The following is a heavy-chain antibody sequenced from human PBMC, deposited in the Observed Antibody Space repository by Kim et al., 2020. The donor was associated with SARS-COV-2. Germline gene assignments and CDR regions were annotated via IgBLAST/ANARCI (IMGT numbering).Heavy chain of an antibody. J-gene: IGHJ4*02. CDR3: ARYYHDISGYPTNFDF. D-gene: IGHD3-22*01. CDR1: GYTFTSYG. CDR2: ISASSGNA. Sequence: ASVKVSCKASGYTFTSYGISWVRQAPGQGLEWMGWISASSGNALYAENLQGRVTMTTDISTSTAYMDLRTLRPDDTAVSYCARYYHDISGYPTNFDFWCQ. V-gene: IGHV1-18*04.